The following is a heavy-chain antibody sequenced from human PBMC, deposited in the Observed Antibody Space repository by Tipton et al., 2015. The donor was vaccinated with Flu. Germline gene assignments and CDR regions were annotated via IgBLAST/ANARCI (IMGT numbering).Heavy chain of an antibody. V-gene: IGHV4-4*07. D-gene: IGHD3-10*01. J-gene: IGHJ4*02. CDR1: GAPINNFY. CDR2: IYISGNT. CDR3: ASGSGDFDH. Sequence: LRLSCTVSGAPINNFYWSWIRQSAGKGLEWIGRIYISGNTNYNPSLRSRVTISVDTSKNQISLNLRSVTAADTAVYYCASGSGDFDHWGQGTLVTVSS.